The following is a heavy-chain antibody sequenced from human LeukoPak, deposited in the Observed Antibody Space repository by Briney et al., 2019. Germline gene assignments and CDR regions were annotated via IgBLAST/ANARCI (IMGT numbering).Heavy chain of an antibody. D-gene: IGHD3-22*01. CDR1: GGSISSYY. CDR2: IYTSGST. CDR3: ARQKYDSSGYYQPMGYYYGMDV. Sequence: SETLSLTCTVPGGSISSYYWSWIRQPAGKGLEWIGRIYTSGSTNYNPSLKSRVTMAVDTSKNQFSLKLSSVTAADTAVYYCARQKYDSSGYYQPMGYYYGMDVWGQGTTVTVSS. V-gene: IGHV4-4*07. J-gene: IGHJ6*02.